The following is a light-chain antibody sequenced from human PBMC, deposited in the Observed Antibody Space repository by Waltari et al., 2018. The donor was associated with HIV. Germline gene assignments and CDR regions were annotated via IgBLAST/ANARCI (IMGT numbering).Light chain of an antibody. V-gene: IGLV7-43*01. CDR2: GTS. CDR1: TGAVTSGNS. CDR3: LLIYTDAPV. J-gene: IGLJ3*02. Sequence: QTVVTQEPSLTVSPGGTVTLTCASSTGAVTSGNSANWFQQKAGQAPRALMYGTSNKHSWTPARFSGSLLVGKAALTLSGVQPEDEAEYYCLLIYTDAPVFGGGTKLTVL.